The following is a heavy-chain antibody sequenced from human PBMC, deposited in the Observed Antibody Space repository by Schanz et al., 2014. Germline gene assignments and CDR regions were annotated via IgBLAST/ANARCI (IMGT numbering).Heavy chain of an antibody. CDR3: AKGMGYCSGGTCYDYYYYGLDV. D-gene: IGHD2-15*01. Sequence: VQLLESGGGLVQPGGSLRLSCAASGFIFSSYGLHWVRQAPGKGLEWVALISNDGSIKYYANSVEGRFTISRDNSRNTLYLQMNSLSADDTAVFYCAKGMGYCSGGTCYDYYYYGLDVWGQGTTVTVSS. J-gene: IGHJ6*02. V-gene: IGHV3-30*19. CDR1: GFIFSSYG. CDR2: ISNDGSIK.